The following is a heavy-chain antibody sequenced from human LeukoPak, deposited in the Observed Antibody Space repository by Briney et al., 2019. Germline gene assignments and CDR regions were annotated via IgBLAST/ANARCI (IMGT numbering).Heavy chain of an antibody. CDR1: GFTFSNYA. CDR2: IRGGGVST. Sequence: PGGSLRLSCAASGFTFSNYAMSWVRQAPGKGLEWVSTIRGGGVSTYYADSVKGRFTISRDNSKNTLHLLMNSLRAEDTGVYYCAQEALITSFGVVINGPFDYWGQGTLVSVFS. CDR3: AQEALITSFGVVINGPFDY. V-gene: IGHV3-23*01. D-gene: IGHD3-3*01. J-gene: IGHJ4*02.